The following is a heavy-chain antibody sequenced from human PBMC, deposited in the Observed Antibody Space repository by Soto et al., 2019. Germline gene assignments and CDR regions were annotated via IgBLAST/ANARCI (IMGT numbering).Heavy chain of an antibody. CDR3: ARHISSGTNIAAIRSFDP. Sequence: QVQLQESGPGLVKPSETLSLTCTVSGGSINSYYWSWIRQPPGKGLEWIGYIYYSGSTNYNPPLKSRITLSADTSKNQFSLKLSSVTAADTAVYYCARHISSGTNIAAIRSFDPWGQGTLVTVSS. V-gene: IGHV4-59*08. CDR2: IYYSGST. D-gene: IGHD1-7*01. CDR1: GGSINSYY. J-gene: IGHJ5*02.